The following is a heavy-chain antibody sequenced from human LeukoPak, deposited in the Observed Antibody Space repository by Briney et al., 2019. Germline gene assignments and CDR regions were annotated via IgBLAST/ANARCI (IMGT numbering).Heavy chain of an antibody. Sequence: GSLRLSCSASGFTFSSHAMHWVRQAPGKGLEYVSAISSNGGSTYYADSVKGRFTISRDNSKNTLYLQMSSLRAEDTAVYYCVKELLYYDILTGYYPGPTGDYWGQGTLVTVSS. CDR2: ISSNGGST. CDR1: GFTFSSHA. CDR3: VKELLYYDILTGYYPGPTGDY. J-gene: IGHJ4*02. V-gene: IGHV3-64D*06. D-gene: IGHD3-9*01.